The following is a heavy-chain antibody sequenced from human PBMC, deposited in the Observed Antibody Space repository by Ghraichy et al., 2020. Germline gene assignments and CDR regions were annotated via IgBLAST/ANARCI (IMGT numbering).Heavy chain of an antibody. Sequence: SLRLSCTASGFTFGDYAMSWFRQAPGKGLEWVGFIRSKAYGGTTEYAASVKGRFTISRDDSKSIAYLQMNSLKTEDTAVYYCTRYCSSTSCYYEGFDYWGQGTLVTVSS. J-gene: IGHJ4*02. CDR2: IRSKAYGGTT. V-gene: IGHV3-49*03. D-gene: IGHD2-2*01. CDR3: TRYCSSTSCYYEGFDY. CDR1: GFTFGDYA.